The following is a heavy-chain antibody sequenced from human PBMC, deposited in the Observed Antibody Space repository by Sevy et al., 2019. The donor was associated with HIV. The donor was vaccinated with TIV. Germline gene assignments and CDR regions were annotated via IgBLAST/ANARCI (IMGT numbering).Heavy chain of an antibody. D-gene: IGHD6-6*01. CDR1: GFTFSSYG. V-gene: IGHV3-30*18. Sequence: GGSLRLSCAASGFTFSSYGMHWVRQAPGKGLEWVAVISYDGSNKYYADSVKGRFTISRDNSKNTLYLQMNSLRAEDTAVYYCAKDQGIAARRGPKQDYYYGMDVWGQGTTVTVSS. J-gene: IGHJ6*02. CDR2: ISYDGSNK. CDR3: AKDQGIAARRGPKQDYYYGMDV.